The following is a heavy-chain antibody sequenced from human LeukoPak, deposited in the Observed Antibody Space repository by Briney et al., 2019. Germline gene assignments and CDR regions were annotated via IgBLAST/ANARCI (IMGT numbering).Heavy chain of an antibody. V-gene: IGHV3-11*04. CDR2: ISSSGSAI. D-gene: IGHD6-19*01. Sequence: GGSLRLSCAASGFTFSDYYMSWIRQAPGKGLEWVSYISSSGSAIYYADSVKGRFTISRDNSKNTLYLQMNSVRPEDTAVYYCSKSSRAGAAGYFDYWGQGTLVTVSS. J-gene: IGHJ4*02. CDR3: SKSSRAGAAGYFDY. CDR1: GFTFSDYY.